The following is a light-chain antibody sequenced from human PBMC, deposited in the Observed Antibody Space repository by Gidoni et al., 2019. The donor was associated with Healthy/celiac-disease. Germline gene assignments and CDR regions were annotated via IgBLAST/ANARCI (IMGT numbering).Light chain of an antibody. CDR2: GAS. J-gene: IGKJ3*01. V-gene: IGKV3-15*01. CDR1: QSVSSN. CDR3: QQYNNWPPVGFT. Sequence: EIVMTQSPATLSVSPGERATLSCRASQSVSSNLAWYQQKPGQAPRLLIYGASTRATGIPARFSGSGSGTEFTLTISSLQSEDFAVYYCQQYNNWPPVGFTFXPXTKVDIK.